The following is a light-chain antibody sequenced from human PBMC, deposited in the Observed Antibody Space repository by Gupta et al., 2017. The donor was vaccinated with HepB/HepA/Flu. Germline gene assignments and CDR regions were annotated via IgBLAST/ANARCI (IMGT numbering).Light chain of an antibody. CDR2: GNS. CDR3: QSYDSSLGVV. CDR1: TTNIGTGYD. J-gene: IGLJ3*02. V-gene: IGLV1-40*01. Sequence: QSVLTQPPSVSGAPGQRVTISCTGSTTNIGTGYDVHWYQHLPGTAPKLLIHGNSNRPSGVPDRFSGSKSGTSASLAITGLQAEDEADNYCQSYDSSLGVVFGGGTKLTVL.